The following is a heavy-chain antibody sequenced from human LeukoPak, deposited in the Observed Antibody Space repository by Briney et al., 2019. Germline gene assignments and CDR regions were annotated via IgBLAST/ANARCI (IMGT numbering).Heavy chain of an antibody. V-gene: IGHV4-59*01. J-gene: IGHJ4*02. Sequence: SETLSLTCTVSGVSISSYYWSWIRQPPGKGLEWIGYIYYSGSTNYNPSLKSRVTISVVTSKTQFSLKLSSVTAADTAVYYCARDPTYRYWGQGTLVTVSS. CDR1: GVSISSYY. CDR3: ARDPTYRY. CDR2: IYYSGST.